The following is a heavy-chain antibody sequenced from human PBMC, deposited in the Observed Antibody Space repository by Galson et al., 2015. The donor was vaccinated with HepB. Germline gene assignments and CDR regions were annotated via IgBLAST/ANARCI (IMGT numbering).Heavy chain of an antibody. J-gene: IGHJ4*02. CDR3: ARQRSSSPYDFDY. Sequence: SVKVSCKASGYIFTSYGMNWVRQAPGQGLEWMGWINTNTGNPTYAQGFTGRFVFSLDTSVSTAYLQISSLKAEDTAMYYCARQRSSSPYDFDYWGQGTLVTVSS. V-gene: IGHV7-4-1*02. CDR2: INTNTGNP. CDR1: GYIFTSYG. D-gene: IGHD2-8*01.